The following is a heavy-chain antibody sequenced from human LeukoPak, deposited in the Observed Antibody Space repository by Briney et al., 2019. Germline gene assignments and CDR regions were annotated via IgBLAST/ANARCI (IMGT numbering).Heavy chain of an antibody. D-gene: IGHD3-16*01. Sequence: GGSLRLSCAASGFTFSTFGMHWVRQAPGKGLEWVAVIWYDGSNKYYADSVKGRFTISRDNSQNTLYLQMNSLRAEDTAVYYCAREGGAATYYFDYWGQGTLVTVSS. V-gene: IGHV3-33*01. CDR1: GFTFSTFG. J-gene: IGHJ4*02. CDR2: IWYDGSNK. CDR3: AREGGAATYYFDY.